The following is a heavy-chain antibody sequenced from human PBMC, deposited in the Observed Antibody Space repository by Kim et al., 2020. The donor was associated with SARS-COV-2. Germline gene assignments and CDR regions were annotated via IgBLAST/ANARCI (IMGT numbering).Heavy chain of an antibody. CDR1: GYTFTSYA. Sequence: ASVKVSCKASGYTFTSYAMNWVRQAPGQGLELMGWINTNTGNPTYAQGFTGRFVFSLDTSVSTAYLQISSLKAEDTAVYYCARDTYYYDSSGSDPGTWFDPWGQGTLVTVSS. CDR3: ARDTYYYDSSGSDPGTWFDP. J-gene: IGHJ5*02. D-gene: IGHD3-22*01. V-gene: IGHV7-4-1*02. CDR2: INTNTGNP.